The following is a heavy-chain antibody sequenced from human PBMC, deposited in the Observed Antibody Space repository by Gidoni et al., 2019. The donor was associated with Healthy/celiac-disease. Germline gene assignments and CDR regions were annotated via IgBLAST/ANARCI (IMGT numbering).Heavy chain of an antibody. CDR3: ARDLLIAVAGTGDI. D-gene: IGHD6-19*01. CDR2: ISYDGSNK. CDR1: GFTFRNYA. J-gene: IGHJ3*02. Sequence: QLQLVDSGGGVVQPGRSLRLPCAASGFTFRNYAMHWVRKAPGRGVEGVAVISYDGSNKYYADSVKGRFTISRDNAKNTLYLQMNSRRAEDTAVYYCARDLLIAVAGTGDIWGQGTMVTVSS. V-gene: IGHV3-30-3*01.